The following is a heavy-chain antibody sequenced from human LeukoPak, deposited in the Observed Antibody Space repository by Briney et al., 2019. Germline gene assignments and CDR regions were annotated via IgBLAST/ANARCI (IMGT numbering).Heavy chain of an antibody. CDR3: ARKLTGTTYFDH. J-gene: IGHJ4*02. CDR1: GFTFSSYE. V-gene: IGHV3-48*03. D-gene: IGHD1-1*01. Sequence: GGSLRLSCAASGFTFSSYEMNWVRQAPGKGLEWVSYISNSGSTKKYADSVKGRFTISRDNAKNSVYLQMNSLRAEDTAVYYCARKLTGTTYFDHWGQGALVTVSS. CDR2: ISNSGSTK.